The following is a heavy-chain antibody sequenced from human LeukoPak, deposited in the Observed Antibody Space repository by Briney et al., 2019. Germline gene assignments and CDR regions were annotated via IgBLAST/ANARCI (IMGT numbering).Heavy chain of an antibody. CDR3: AKLQSTSLHGDYYYGMDV. CDR1: GFTFDDYA. Sequence: GGSLRLSCAASGFTFDDYAMHWVRQAPGKGLEWVSGISWNSGSIGYADSVKGRFTISRDNAKNSLYLQMNSLRAEDTALYYCAKLQSTSLHGDYYYGMDVWGQGTTVTVSS. D-gene: IGHD2-2*01. CDR2: ISWNSGSI. J-gene: IGHJ6*02. V-gene: IGHV3-9*01.